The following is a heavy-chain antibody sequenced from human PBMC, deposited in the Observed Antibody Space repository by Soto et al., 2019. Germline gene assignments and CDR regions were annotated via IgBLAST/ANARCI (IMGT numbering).Heavy chain of an antibody. J-gene: IGHJ4*02. CDR1: GFTFSSYG. D-gene: IGHD3-3*01. CDR3: ARDPRTRPSIYDFWSGYHDY. CDR2: IWYDGSNK. Sequence: GGSLRLSCAASGFTFSSYGMHWVRQAPGKGLEWVAVIWYDGSNKYYGDSVKGRFTISRDNSKNTLYLQMNSLRTEDTAVYYCARDPRTRPSIYDFWSGYHDYWGQGTLVTVSS. V-gene: IGHV3-33*01.